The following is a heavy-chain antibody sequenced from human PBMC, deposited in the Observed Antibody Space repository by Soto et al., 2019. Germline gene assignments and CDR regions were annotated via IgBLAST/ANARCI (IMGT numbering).Heavy chain of an antibody. CDR2: IKPGTSDI. V-gene: IGHV5-51*01. CDR1: GYKLGSAW. Sequence: GESPKISCEGAGYKLGSAWIGWVRRKPGKGLEWMGIIKPGTSDIRYSPSFRGQVTISADEAANTSFLQWSSVKTSDTAIYYCARQISFVCDSWGQGTLVTVSS. J-gene: IGHJ4*02. CDR3: ARQISFVCDS. D-gene: IGHD3-16*01.